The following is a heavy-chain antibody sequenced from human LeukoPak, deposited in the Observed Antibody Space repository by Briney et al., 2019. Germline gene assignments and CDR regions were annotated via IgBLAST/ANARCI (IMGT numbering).Heavy chain of an antibody. CDR2: IHTSGGT. CDR1: GGSTSNYF. D-gene: IGHD3-3*01. J-gene: IGHJ4*02. Sequence: SETLSLTCTVSGGSTSNYFCTWLRQSAGKGLEWIWRIHTSGGTNYNPSLKSRVSMSVDTSKNQFSLKLSSVTAADTAVYYCARDPEGHGYYFDYWGQGALVTVSS. CDR3: ARDPEGHGYYFDY. V-gene: IGHV4-4*07.